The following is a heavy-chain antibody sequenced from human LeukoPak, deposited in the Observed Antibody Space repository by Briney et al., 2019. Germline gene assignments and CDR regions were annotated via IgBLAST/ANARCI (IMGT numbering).Heavy chain of an antibody. J-gene: IGHJ4*02. V-gene: IGHV3-21*01. CDR1: GGSISSYY. D-gene: IGHD3-22*01. CDR2: ISSSSSYI. CDR3: ARGLDYYDSSGAVGY. Sequence: ETLSLTCTVSGGSISSYYWSWIRQPPGKGLEWVSSISSSSSYIYYADSVKGRFTISRDNAKNSLYLQMNSLRAEDTAVYYCARGLDYYDSSGAVGYWGQGTLVTVSS.